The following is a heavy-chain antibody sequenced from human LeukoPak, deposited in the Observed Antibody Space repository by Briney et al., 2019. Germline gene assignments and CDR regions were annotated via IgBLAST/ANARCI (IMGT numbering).Heavy chain of an antibody. V-gene: IGHV4-30-2*01. J-gene: IGHJ4*02. CDR2: IYHSGST. CDR3: ASQIGTTGTDPPDY. Sequence: SETLSLTCTVSGGSISSGGYYWSWIRQPPGKGLEWIGYIYHSGSTYYNPSLKSRVTISVDRSKNQFSLKLSSVTAADTAVYYCASQIGTTGTDPPDYWGQGTLVTVSS. CDR1: GGSISSGGYY. D-gene: IGHD1-1*01.